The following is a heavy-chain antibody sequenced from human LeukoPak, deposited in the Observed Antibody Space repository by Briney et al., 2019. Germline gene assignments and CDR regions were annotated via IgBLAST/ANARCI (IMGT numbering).Heavy chain of an antibody. J-gene: IGHJ5*01. CDR1: AGYISEYC. Sequence: SETLSLTCSISAGYISEYCWSWVRQPPGKGLEWGGYIFYSGSTNYNPSLKSRVTISVHPSKNQFSLNLSSVTAADTAVYYCARGRTFDPWGQGTLVTVSS. D-gene: IGHD5-24*01. V-gene: IGHV4-59*01. CDR2: IFYSGST. CDR3: ARGRTFDP.